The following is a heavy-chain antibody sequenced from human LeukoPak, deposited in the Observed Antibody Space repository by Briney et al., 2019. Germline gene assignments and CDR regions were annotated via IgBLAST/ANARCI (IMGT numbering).Heavy chain of an antibody. J-gene: IGHJ6*03. D-gene: IGHD6-13*01. CDR1: GFTFDDYD. CDR2: INWNGGST. Sequence: PGGSLRLSCAASGFTFDDYDMNWVRQAPGKGLEWVSGINWNGGSTGYADSVKGRFTISRDNAKNSLFLQMNSLRAEDTAVYYCARDGGEGIAAAGTEFYYYYYMDVWGKGTTVTVSS. CDR3: ARDGGEGIAAAGTEFYYYYYMDV. V-gene: IGHV3-20*04.